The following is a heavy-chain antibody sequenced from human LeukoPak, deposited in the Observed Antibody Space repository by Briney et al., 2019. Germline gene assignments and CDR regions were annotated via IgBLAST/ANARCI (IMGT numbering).Heavy chain of an antibody. CDR1: GFTFSSYA. D-gene: IGHD5-18*01. Sequence: GGSLRLSCAASGFTFSSYAMSWVRQAPGKGLEWVSAISGSGGSTYYADSVKGRFTISRDNSKNTLYLQMSSLRAEDTAVYYCASYLQLWVTNNWFDPWGQGTLVTVSS. CDR3: ASYLQLWVTNNWFDP. V-gene: IGHV3-23*01. J-gene: IGHJ5*02. CDR2: ISGSGGST.